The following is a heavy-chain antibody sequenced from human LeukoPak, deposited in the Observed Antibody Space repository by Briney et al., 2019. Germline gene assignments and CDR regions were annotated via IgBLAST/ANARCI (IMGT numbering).Heavy chain of an antibody. V-gene: IGHV4-38-2*02. CDR1: GYSISSGYY. CDR3: ARDGGVYDSSADY. D-gene: IGHD3-22*01. CDR2: IYHSGST. Sequence: SETLSLTCAVSGYSISSGYYWGWIRQPPGKGLEWIGSIYHSGSTYYNPSLKSRVTISVDTSKNQFSLKLSSVTAADTAVYYCARDGGVYDSSADYWGQGTLVTVSS. J-gene: IGHJ4*02.